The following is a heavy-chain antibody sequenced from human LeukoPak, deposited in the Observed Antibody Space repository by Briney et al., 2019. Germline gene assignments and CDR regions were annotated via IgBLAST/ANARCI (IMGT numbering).Heavy chain of an antibody. V-gene: IGHV4-59*01. CDR1: GGSISSYY. J-gene: IGHJ4*02. D-gene: IGHD2-8*02. CDR2: IYYSGST. CDR3: ARGQVLRFHPYFDY. Sequence: PSETLSLTCTVSGGSISSYYWSWIRQPPGKGLEWIGYIYYSGSTNYNPSLKRRVTISVDTSKNQFSLKLSSVTAADTAVYYCARGQVLRFHPYFDYWGQGTLVTVSS.